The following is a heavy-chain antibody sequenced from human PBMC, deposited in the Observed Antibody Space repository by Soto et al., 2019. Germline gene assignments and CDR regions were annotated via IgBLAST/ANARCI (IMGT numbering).Heavy chain of an antibody. CDR3: ARGDIFVVPAVQAVAFDI. D-gene: IGHD2-2*01. CDR1: GGSISSGGYY. CDR2: IYYSGST. Sequence: QVQLQESGPGLVKPSQTLSLTCTVSGGSISSGGYYWSWIRQHPGKGREWMGYIYYSGSTYYNPSLKSRVTISVDTSNNPFSLKLSSVTAADTAVDYCARGDIFVVPAVQAVAFDIWGKGTMVTVSS. V-gene: IGHV4-31*03. J-gene: IGHJ3*02.